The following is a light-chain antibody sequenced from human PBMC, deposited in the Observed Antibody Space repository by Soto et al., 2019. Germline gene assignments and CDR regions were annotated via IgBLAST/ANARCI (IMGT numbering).Light chain of an antibody. J-gene: IGKJ2*02. CDR2: AAS. V-gene: IGKV1-8*01. Sequence: AIRMTQSPSSLSASTGDRVTITCRASQGISSYLAWYQQKPGKAPKLLIYAASTLQSGVPSRFSGSRSGTDFTLTISCLQSEDFATYYCQQYYSYPRTFGQGTKLDIK. CDR1: QGISSY. CDR3: QQYYSYPRT.